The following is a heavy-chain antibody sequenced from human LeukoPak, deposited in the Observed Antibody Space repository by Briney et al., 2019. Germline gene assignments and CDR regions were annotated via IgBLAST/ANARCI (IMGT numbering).Heavy chain of an antibody. D-gene: IGHD3-9*01. J-gene: IGHJ4*02. V-gene: IGHV4-4*07. CDR2: IYTSGST. CDR3: ARESYDILTGYRYYFDY. Sequence: SETLSLTCTVSGGSISSYYWRWIRQPAGKGLEWIGSIYTSGSTNYNPSLKSRVTMSVDTSKNQFSLKLSSVTAADTAVYYCARESYDILTGYRYYFDYWGQGTLVTVSS. CDR1: GGSISSYY.